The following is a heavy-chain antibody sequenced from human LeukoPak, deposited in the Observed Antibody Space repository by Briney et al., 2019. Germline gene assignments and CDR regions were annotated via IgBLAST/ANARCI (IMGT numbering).Heavy chain of an antibody. CDR3: ARSNYYDSSGPLY. CDR1: GFTFSSYE. J-gene: IGHJ4*02. Sequence: GGSLRLSCSASGFTFSSYEMNWVRQAPGKGLEWVSYISSSSSYTNYADSVKGRFTISRDNAKNSLYLQMNSLRAEDTAVYYCARSNYYDSSGPLYWGQGTLVTVSS. D-gene: IGHD3-22*01. CDR2: ISSSSSYT. V-gene: IGHV3-21*05.